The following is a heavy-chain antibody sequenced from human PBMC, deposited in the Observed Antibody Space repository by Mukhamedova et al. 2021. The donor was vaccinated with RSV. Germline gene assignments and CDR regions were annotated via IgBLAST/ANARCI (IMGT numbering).Heavy chain of an antibody. V-gene: IGHV4-39*07. Sequence: VGSIYYSGSTYYNPSLKSRVTISVDTSKNQFSLKLSSVTAADTAVYYCASDGGAARGGYYYYGMDVWGQGTTVTVSS. CDR2: IYYSGST. CDR3: ASDGGAARGGYYYYGMDV. J-gene: IGHJ6*02. D-gene: IGHD2-15*01.